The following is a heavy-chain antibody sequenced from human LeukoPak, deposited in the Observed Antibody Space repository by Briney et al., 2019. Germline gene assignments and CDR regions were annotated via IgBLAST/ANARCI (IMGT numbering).Heavy chain of an antibody. Sequence: GGSLRLSCAASGFTFSRYWMHWVRQAPGKGLGWVSRADYDGSDTSYADSVRGRFATSRDNAKNTLYLQINSLSAVDTAVYYCATLAAAGTNYWGQGTLVTVSS. CDR1: GFTFSRYW. D-gene: IGHD6-13*01. CDR3: ATLAAAGTNY. V-gene: IGHV3-74*01. J-gene: IGHJ4*02. CDR2: ADYDGSDT.